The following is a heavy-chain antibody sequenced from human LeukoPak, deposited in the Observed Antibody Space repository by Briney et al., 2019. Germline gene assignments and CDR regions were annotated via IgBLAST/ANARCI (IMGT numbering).Heavy chain of an antibody. D-gene: IGHD4-23*01. V-gene: IGHV3-21*01. CDR1: GFTFSSYS. J-gene: IGHJ4*02. CDR3: ARDLTTVVIGEFDY. CDR2: ISSSSSYI. Sequence: GGSLRLSCAASGFTFSSYSMNWVRQAPGKGLEWVSSISSSSSYIYYADSVKGRFTISRDNAKNSLHLQMNSLRAEDTAVYYCARDLTTVVIGEFDYWGQGTLVTVSS.